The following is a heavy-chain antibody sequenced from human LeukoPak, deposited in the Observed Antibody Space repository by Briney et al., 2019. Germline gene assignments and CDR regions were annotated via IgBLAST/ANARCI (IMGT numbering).Heavy chain of an antibody. D-gene: IGHD2-2*01. CDR2: IYWNDDK. J-gene: IGHJ5*02. CDR3: AHSPGGLVVVPAAHNWFDP. Sequence: ESGPTLVNPTQTLTLTCTFSGFSLSTSGVGVGWIRQPPGKALEWLALIYWNDDKRYSPSLKSRLTITKDTSKNQVVLTMTNMDPVDTATYYCAHSPGGLVVVPAAHNWFDPWGQGTLVTVSS. V-gene: IGHV2-5*01. CDR1: GFSLSTSGVG.